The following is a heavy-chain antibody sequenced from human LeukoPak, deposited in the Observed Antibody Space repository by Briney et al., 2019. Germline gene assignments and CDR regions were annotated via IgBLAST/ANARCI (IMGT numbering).Heavy chain of an antibody. CDR1: GFTFSNYA. CDR3: AKDYRGSGYFFDV. CDR2: ISGNGDTT. J-gene: IGHJ3*01. D-gene: IGHD3-3*01. V-gene: IGHV3-23*01. Sequence: GGSLRLSCAGSGFTFSNYAMSWVRQAPGKGLEWVSVISGNGDTTYYADFVKGRFTISRDNSKNTLYLQMNSLRAEDTAIYSCAKDYRGSGYFFDVWGQGTMVAFSS.